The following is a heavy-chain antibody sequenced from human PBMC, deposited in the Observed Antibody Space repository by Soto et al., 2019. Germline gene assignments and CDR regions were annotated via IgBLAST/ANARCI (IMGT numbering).Heavy chain of an antibody. V-gene: IGHV1-18*01. CDR1: GYTFTSYG. D-gene: IGHD3-10*01. J-gene: IGHJ4*02. CDR3: ARDIPGTMVRGVTSYFDY. CDR2: ISAYNGNT. Sequence: QVQLVQSGAEVKKPGASVKVSCKASGYTFTSYGISWVRQAPGQGLEWMGWISAYNGNTNYAQKLQGRVTMTTDTSTSTADMEMRSLRSDDTAVYYCARDIPGTMVRGVTSYFDYWGQGTLVTVSS.